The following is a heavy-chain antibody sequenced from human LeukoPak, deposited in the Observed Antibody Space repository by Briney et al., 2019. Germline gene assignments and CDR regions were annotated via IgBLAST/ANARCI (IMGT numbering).Heavy chain of an antibody. CDR2: MNPDCGNT. CDR3: AVHLPGDYLDR. V-gene: IGHV1-8*01. J-gene: IGHJ4*02. CDR1: GYAFNIYD. Sequence: ASVRVSCKASGYAFNIYDINWVRQATGHGLEWMGWMNPDCGNTGFAQKFQGRVTMTRNTSITTAYMELSSLRFEDTAVYYCAVHLPGDYLDRWGQGTLVTVSS.